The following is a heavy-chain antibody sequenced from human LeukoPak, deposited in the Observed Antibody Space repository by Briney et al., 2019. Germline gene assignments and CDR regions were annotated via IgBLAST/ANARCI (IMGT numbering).Heavy chain of an antibody. CDR3: ARDGEQFGSFYYYMNA. CDR1: GGTFSSYA. V-gene: IGHV1-69*05. Sequence: SVKVSCKASGGTFSSYAISWVRQAPGQGLEWMGGIIPIFGTANYAQKFQGRVTITTDESTSTAYMELSSLRSEDTAVYYCARDGEQFGSFYYYMNARGKGTTVTLS. CDR2: IIPIFGTA. D-gene: IGHD6-6*01. J-gene: IGHJ6*03.